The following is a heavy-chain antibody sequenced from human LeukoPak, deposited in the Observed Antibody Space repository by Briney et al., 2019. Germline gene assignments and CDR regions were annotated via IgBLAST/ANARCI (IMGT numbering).Heavy chain of an antibody. V-gene: IGHV4-61*10. Sequence: SETLSLTCTVSGGFISSGRDYWSWIRQTAGEGMGWIGRIYFRGSTNSNPSVKSRVTISIDTSKNQFSLNMSAVTAADTAVYYCARIGLGELSCLPEEAFDIWGQGTMVTVSS. CDR1: GGFISSGRDY. CDR2: IYFRGST. J-gene: IGHJ3*02. D-gene: IGHD3-16*02. CDR3: ARIGLGELSCLPEEAFDI.